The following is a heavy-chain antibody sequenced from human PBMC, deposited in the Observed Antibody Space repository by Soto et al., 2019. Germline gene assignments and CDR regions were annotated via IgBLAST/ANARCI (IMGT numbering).Heavy chain of an antibody. D-gene: IGHD3-3*01. V-gene: IGHV4-59*01. CDR2: IYYSGST. CDR3: ARVGANFWSGYYYYYYGMDV. J-gene: IGHJ6*02. Sequence: SETLSLTCTVTGGSISSYYWSWIRQPPGKGLEWIGYIYYSGSTNYNPSLKSRVTISVDTSKNQFSLKLSSVTAADTAVYYCARVGANFWSGYYYYYYGMDVWGQGTTVT. CDR1: GGSISSYY.